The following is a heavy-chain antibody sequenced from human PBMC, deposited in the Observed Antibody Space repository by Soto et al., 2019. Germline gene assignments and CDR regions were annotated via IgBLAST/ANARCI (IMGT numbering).Heavy chain of an antibody. CDR2: IYYSGST. CDR1: GGSISSYY. V-gene: IGHV4-59*01. D-gene: IGHD6-19*01. Sequence: LSLTCTVSGGSISSYYWSWIRQPPGKGLEWIGYIYYSGSTNYNPSLKSRVTISVDTSKNQFSLKLGSVTAADTAVYYCARLANWFDPWGQGTLVTVSS. J-gene: IGHJ5*02. CDR3: ARLANWFDP.